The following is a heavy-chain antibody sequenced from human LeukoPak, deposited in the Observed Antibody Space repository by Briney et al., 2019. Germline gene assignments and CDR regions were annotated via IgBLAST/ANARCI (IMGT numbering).Heavy chain of an antibody. CDR1: GFTFSSYA. D-gene: IGHD5-24*01. CDR2: ISGSASST. CDR3: AMKAVPRPRLHDAFDF. Sequence: GGSLRLSCAASGFTFSSYAMSWVRQAPGKGLEWVSAISGSASSTYHADSVKGRFTISRDNSKNTLYPQMNSLGADDTAVYYCAMKAVPRPRLHDAFDFWGQGTVVSVSS. V-gene: IGHV3-23*01. J-gene: IGHJ3*01.